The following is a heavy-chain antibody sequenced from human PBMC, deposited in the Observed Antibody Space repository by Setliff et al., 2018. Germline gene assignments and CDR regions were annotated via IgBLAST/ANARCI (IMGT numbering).Heavy chain of an antibody. CDR2: ISSTITST. J-gene: IGHJ6*02. CDR3: AKHGAYNDFLTGYNFYYDMDV. D-gene: IGHD3-9*01. V-gene: IGHV3-23*01. CDR1: GFTFSSSA. Sequence: GGSLRLSCAASGFTFSSSAMAWVRQAPGKGLEWVSAISSTITSTYYADSVKGRFTISRDNSKNTLYLQMNSLRAEDTAVYNCAKHGAYNDFLTGYNFYYDMDVWGQGTTVTVSS.